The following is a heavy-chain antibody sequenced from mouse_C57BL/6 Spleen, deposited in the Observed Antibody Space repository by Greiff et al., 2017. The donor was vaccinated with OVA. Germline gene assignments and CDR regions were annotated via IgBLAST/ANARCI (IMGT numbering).Heavy chain of an antibody. CDR3: ARSETAQALFAY. CDR2: IHPNSGST. Sequence: QVQLQQPGAELVKPGASVKLSCKASGYTFTSYWMHWVKQRPGQGLEWIGMIHPNSGSTNYNEKFKSKATLTVDKSSSTAYMQLSSLTSEDSAVYYCARSETAQALFAYWGQGTLVTVSA. CDR1: GYTFTSYW. V-gene: IGHV1-64*01. J-gene: IGHJ3*01. D-gene: IGHD3-2*02.